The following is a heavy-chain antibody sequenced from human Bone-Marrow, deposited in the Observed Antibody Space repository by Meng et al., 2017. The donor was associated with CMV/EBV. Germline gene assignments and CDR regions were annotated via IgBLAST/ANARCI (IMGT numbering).Heavy chain of an antibody. CDR1: RYAFTNYA. CDR3: AKDRGGSGDFDY. CDR2: INAGNGDT. Sequence: WKAYRYAFTNYAIHWVRQAPGQRLEWMGWINAGNGDTKYSQKFQGRVIITRDTSASTSYMELSSLRSEDTALYYCAKDRGGSGDFDYWGQGTLVTVSS. D-gene: IGHD2-15*01. V-gene: IGHV1-3*01. J-gene: IGHJ4*02.